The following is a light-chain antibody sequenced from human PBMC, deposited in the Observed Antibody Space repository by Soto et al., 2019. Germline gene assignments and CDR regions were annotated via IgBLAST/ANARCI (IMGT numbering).Light chain of an antibody. CDR1: SSDVGAYNY. Sequence: QSVLTQPASVSGSPGQSITISCTGTSSDVGAYNYVSWYQQHPGKAPKLIIYEVSNRPSGVSNRFSGSKSANTASLTISGLQAEDEADYYCKSYTSSSARVFGGGTKLTVL. CDR2: EVS. CDR3: KSYTSSSARV. J-gene: IGLJ3*02. V-gene: IGLV2-14*01.